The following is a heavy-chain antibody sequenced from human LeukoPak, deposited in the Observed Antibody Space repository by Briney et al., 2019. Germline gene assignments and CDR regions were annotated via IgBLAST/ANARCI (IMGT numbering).Heavy chain of an antibody. V-gene: IGHV1-2*02. CDR2: INPNSGGT. D-gene: IGHD2-15*01. CDR3: ARGPLYCSGGSCYSRWFDP. J-gene: IGHJ5*02. CDR1: GYTFTGYY. Sequence: ASVKVSCKASGYTFTGYYMHWVRQAPGQGLEWTGWINPNSGGTNYAQKFQGRVTMTRDTSISTAYMELSRLRSDDTAVYYCARGPLYCSGGSCYSRWFDPWGQGTLVTVSS.